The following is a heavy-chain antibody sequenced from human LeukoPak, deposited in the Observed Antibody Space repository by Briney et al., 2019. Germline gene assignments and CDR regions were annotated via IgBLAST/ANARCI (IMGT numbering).Heavy chain of an antibody. Sequence: SETLSLTCTVSGGSISSYYWSWIRQPPGKGLEWIGYIYYSGSTNYNPSLKSRVTISVDTSKNQFSLKLSSVTAADTAVYYCARSGYSYGYDYFDYWGQGTLVTVSS. D-gene: IGHD5-18*01. V-gene: IGHV4-59*01. CDR2: IYYSGST. J-gene: IGHJ4*02. CDR1: GGSISSYY. CDR3: ARSGYSYGYDYFDY.